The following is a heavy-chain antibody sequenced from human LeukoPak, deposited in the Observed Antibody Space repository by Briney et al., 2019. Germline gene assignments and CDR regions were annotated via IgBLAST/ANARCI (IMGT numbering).Heavy chain of an antibody. CDR3: ARDLGTAYYYYMDV. J-gene: IGHJ6*03. CDR1: GGSISSGGHY. D-gene: IGHD3-16*01. CDR2: IYYSGSA. Sequence: SETLSLTCTVSGGSISSGGHYWSWIRQHPGKGLEWIGYIYYSGSAYYNPSLKSRVTMSVDTSKNQFSLKLRSVTDADTAVYYCARDLGTAYYYYMDVWGKGTTVTVSS. V-gene: IGHV4-31*03.